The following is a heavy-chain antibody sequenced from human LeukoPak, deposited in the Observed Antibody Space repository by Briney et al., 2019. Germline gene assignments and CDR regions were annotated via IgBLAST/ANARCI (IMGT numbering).Heavy chain of an antibody. J-gene: IGHJ4*02. Sequence: PGRSLRLSCAASGFTFNDYAMHWVRQAPGKGLEGVSGISWNSGSTGYADSVKGRFTISRDNAKNSLYLQMNSLRAEDTALYYCAKDSQYQLLYGVFGSWGQGTLVTVSS. D-gene: IGHD2-2*02. CDR2: ISWNSGST. V-gene: IGHV3-9*01. CDR1: GFTFNDYA. CDR3: AKDSQYQLLYGVFGS.